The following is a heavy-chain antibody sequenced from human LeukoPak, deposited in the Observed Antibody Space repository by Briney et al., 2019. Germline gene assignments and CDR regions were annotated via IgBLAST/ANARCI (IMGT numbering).Heavy chain of an antibody. CDR1: GFTFSSSSYG. Sequence: TGGSLRLSCAASGFTFSSSSYGMSWVRQAPGKGLEWVANIKRDGSEKYYVDSVKGRFTISRDNAKNSLDLQMNSLRVEDTAVYYCARLGPASSGWPESFDYWGQGTLVTVSS. CDR2: IKRDGSEK. J-gene: IGHJ4*02. CDR3: ARLGPASSGWPESFDY. D-gene: IGHD6-19*01. V-gene: IGHV3-7*03.